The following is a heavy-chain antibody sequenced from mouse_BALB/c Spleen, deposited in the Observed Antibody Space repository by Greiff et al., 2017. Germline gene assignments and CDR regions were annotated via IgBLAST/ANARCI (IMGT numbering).Heavy chain of an antibody. V-gene: IGHV1-7*01. CDR2: INPSTGYT. CDR1: GYTFTSYW. CDR3: ARENYYGSEAWFAY. Sequence: VQLQESGAELAKPGASVKMSCKASGYTFTSYWMHWVKQRPGQGLEWIGYINPSTGYTEYNQKFKDKATLTADKSSSTAYMQLSSLTSEDSAVYYCARENYYGSEAWFAYWGQGTLVTVSA. J-gene: IGHJ3*01. D-gene: IGHD1-1*01.